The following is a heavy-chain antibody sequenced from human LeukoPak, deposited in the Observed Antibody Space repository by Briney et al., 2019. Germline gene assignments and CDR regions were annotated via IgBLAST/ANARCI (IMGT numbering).Heavy chain of an antibody. D-gene: IGHD3-9*01. J-gene: IGHJ4*02. V-gene: IGHV1-2*02. CDR3: ARGPLPPLRYFDWLLDY. Sequence: ASVKVSCKASGYTFTGYYMHWVRQAPGQELEWMGWINPNSGGTNYAQKFQGRVTMTRDTSISTAYMEPSRLRSDDTAVYYCARGPLPPLRYFDWLLDYWGQGTLVTVSS. CDR1: GYTFTGYY. CDR2: INPNSGGT.